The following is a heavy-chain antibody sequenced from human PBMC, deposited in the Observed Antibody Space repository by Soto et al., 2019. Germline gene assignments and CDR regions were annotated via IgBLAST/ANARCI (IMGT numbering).Heavy chain of an antibody. Sequence: QVQLVESGGGVVQPGRSLRLACAASGFTFRTYAMHWVRQAPGKGLEWVAVISYDGSNKFYADSLKGRFTISRDNSKNTRFLQMNSLRGEDTAVYYCGRSRWVVDHADFWGQGTLVIVSS. J-gene: IGHJ4*02. CDR3: GRSRWVVDHADF. D-gene: IGHD2-15*01. CDR2: ISYDGSNK. V-gene: IGHV3-30-3*01. CDR1: GFTFRTYA.